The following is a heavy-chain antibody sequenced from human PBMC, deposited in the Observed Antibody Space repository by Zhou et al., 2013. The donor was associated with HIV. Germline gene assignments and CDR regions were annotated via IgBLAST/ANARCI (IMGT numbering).Heavy chain of an antibody. CDR1: GFTFSSYS. CDR2: ISRSSSFI. V-gene: IGHV3-21*04. D-gene: IGHD1-26*01. Sequence: EVQLVESGGGLVKPGGSLRLSCAASGFTFSSYSMNWVRQIPGKGLEWVSSISRSSSFIYYADSVKGRFTMSRDTSKNTLCLQMSSLRADDTGVYYCTASLGMGGTLADYWGQGSLVHRLL. J-gene: IGHJ4*02. CDR3: TASLGMGGTLADY.